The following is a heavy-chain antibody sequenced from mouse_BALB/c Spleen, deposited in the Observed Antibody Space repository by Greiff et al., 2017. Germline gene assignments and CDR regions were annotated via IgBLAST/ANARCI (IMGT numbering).Heavy chain of an antibody. CDR1: GYTFTSYW. D-gene: IGHD4-1*01. CDR2: INPSTGYT. CDR3: ARKKTGFFDY. V-gene: IGHV1-7*01. Sequence: QVQLKESGAELAKPGASVKMSCKASGYTFTSYWMHWVKQRPGQGLEWIGYINPSTGYTEYNQKFKDKATLTADKSSSTAYMQLSSLTSEDSAVYYCARKKTGFFDYWGQGTTLTVSS. J-gene: IGHJ2*01.